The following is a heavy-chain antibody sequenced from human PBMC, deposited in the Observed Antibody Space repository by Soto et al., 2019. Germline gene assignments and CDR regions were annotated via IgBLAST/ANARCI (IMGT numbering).Heavy chain of an antibody. CDR3: ARARDNYDFWSGSPYIDY. V-gene: IGHV4-59*01. CDR1: GGSISSYY. D-gene: IGHD3-3*01. J-gene: IGHJ4*02. CDR2: IYYSGST. Sequence: QVQLQESGPGLVKPSETLSLTCTVSGGSISSYYWSWIRQPPGKGLEWIGYIYYSGSTNYNPSLKSRVTISVDTSKNQFSLKLSSVTAADTAVYYCARARDNYDFWSGSPYIDYWGQGTLVTVSS.